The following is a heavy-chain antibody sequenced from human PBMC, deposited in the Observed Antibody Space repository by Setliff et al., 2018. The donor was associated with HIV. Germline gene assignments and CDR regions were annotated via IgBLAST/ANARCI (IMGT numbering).Heavy chain of an antibody. J-gene: IGHJ4*02. CDR1: GYIFTSYA. V-gene: IGHV1-18*01. D-gene: IGHD3-16*01. Sequence: ASVKVSCKASGYIFTSYAISWVRQAPGQGLEWMGWISAYNGNTNYSQKFQVRVTMTTDIATSTAYMELRSLRSDDPAVYYCARGAVSYYFDYWGQGTLVTVLL. CDR3: ARGAVSYYFDY. CDR2: ISAYNGNT.